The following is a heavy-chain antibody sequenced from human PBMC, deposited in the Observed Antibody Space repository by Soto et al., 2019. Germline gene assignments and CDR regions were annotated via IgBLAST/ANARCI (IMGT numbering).Heavy chain of an antibody. CDR2: ISAYNGNT. Sequence: GASVKVSCKASGYTFTSYGISWVRQAPGQGLEWMGWISAYNGNTNYAQKLQGRVTMTTDTSTSTAYMELRSLRSDDTAVYYCARDQRVVVITSDSHAFDIWGQGTMVTVSS. J-gene: IGHJ3*02. CDR3: ARDQRVVVITSDSHAFDI. V-gene: IGHV1-18*01. CDR1: GYTFTSYG. D-gene: IGHD3-22*01.